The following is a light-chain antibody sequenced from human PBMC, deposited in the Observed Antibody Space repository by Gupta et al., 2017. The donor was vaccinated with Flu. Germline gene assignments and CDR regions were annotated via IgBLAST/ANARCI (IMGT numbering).Light chain of an antibody. V-gene: IGKV3-11*01. Sequence: DIVLTQSPATLSLSPGERATLSCRASQSVSSYLAWYQQKPGQAPRLLIYDASSRATGIPARVSGSGYGTDFTLTISSLEPEDFAVYYCQQRSNWPPGYTFGQGTKLEIK. J-gene: IGKJ2*01. CDR2: DAS. CDR3: QQRSNWPPGYT. CDR1: QSVSSY.